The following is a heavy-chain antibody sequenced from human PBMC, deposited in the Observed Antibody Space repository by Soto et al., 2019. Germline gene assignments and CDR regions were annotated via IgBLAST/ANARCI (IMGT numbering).Heavy chain of an antibody. V-gene: IGHV5-51*01. Sequence: PGESLKISCKGSGYSFTSYWIGWVRQMPGKGLEWMGIIYPGDSDTRYSPSFQGQVTISADKSISTAYLQWSSLRASDTAMYYCARVYGFWSGHHSWDGMDVWGQGTTVTVSS. CDR1: GYSFTSYW. D-gene: IGHD3-3*01. J-gene: IGHJ6*02. CDR3: ARVYGFWSGHHSWDGMDV. CDR2: IYPGDSDT.